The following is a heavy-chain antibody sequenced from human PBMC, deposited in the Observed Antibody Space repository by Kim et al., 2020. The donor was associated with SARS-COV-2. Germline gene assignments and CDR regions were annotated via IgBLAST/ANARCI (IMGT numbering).Heavy chain of an antibody. CDR1: GGTFSSYA. Sequence: SVKVSCKATGGTFSSYAISWVRQAPGQGLEWMGGIIPIFGTANYAQKFQGRVTITADESTSTAYMELSSLRSEDTAVYYCAGLWFRELFPGYSYMDVWG. CDR3: AGLWFRELFPGYSYMDV. V-gene: IGHV1-69*13. CDR2: IIPIFGTA. D-gene: IGHD3-10*01. J-gene: IGHJ6*03.